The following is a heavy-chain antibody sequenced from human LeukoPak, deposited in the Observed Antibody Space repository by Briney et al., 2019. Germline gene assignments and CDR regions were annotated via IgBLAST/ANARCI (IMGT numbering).Heavy chain of an antibody. V-gene: IGHV3-48*01. Sequence: GGSLRLSCAASGFTFRTSGMNWVRQAPGKGLEWVSYISSSGTTISYAQSVKGRFNITRDNAKNSLTLHMTTLRADDTAVYYCAKDGGTHFDHWGQGTLVTVSS. D-gene: IGHD1-26*01. J-gene: IGHJ4*02. CDR3: AKDGGTHFDH. CDR1: GFTFRTSG. CDR2: ISSSGTTI.